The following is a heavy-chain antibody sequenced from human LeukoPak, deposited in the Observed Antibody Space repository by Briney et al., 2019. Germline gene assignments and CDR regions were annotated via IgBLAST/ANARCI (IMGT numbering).Heavy chain of an antibody. CDR3: ARVGRAQWLTLYNWFDP. J-gene: IGHJ5*02. CDR2: INHSGST. CDR1: GGFFSGYY. V-gene: IGHV4-34*01. D-gene: IGHD6-19*01. Sequence: PSETLSLTCAVYGGFFSGYYWSWIRQPPGKGLEWIGEINHSGSTNYNPSLKSRVTISVDTSKNQFSLKLSSVTAADTAVYYCARVGRAQWLTLYNWFDPWGQGTLVTVSS.